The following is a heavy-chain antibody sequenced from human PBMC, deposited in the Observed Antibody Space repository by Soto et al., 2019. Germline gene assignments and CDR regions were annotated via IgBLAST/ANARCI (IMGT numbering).Heavy chain of an antibody. CDR1: GFTFSSYG. CDR2: ISYDGSNK. V-gene: IGHV3-30*18. Sequence: QVQLVESGGGVVQPGRSLRLSCAASGFTFSSYGMHWVRQAPGKGLEWVAVISYDGSNKYYADSVKGRFTISRDNSKNTLYLQMNSLRAEDTAVYYCAKDYDVVVPAADLYGMDVWGQGTTVTVSS. J-gene: IGHJ6*02. CDR3: AKDYDVVVPAADLYGMDV. D-gene: IGHD2-2*01.